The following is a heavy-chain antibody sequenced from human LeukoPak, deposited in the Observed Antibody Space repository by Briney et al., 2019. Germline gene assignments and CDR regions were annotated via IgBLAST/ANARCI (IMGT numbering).Heavy chain of an antibody. Sequence: PSETLSLTCTVSGGSISSSSYYWGWIRQPPGKGLEWIGSIYYSGSTYYNPSLKSRVTISVDTSKNQFSLKLSSLTAADTAVYYCARHLTVRGVTAFDYWGQGTLVTVSS. CDR1: GGSISSSSYY. V-gene: IGHV4-39*01. D-gene: IGHD3-10*01. CDR3: ARHLTVRGVTAFDY. CDR2: IYYSGST. J-gene: IGHJ4*02.